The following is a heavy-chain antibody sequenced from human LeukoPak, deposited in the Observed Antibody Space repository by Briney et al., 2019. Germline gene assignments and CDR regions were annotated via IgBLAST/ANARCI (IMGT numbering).Heavy chain of an antibody. J-gene: IGHJ5*02. CDR3: ARDPSSGYSSSWYRYNWFDP. CDR2: INPSGGST. V-gene: IGHV1-46*01. CDR1: GYTFTGYY. D-gene: IGHD6-13*01. Sequence: ASVKVSCKASGYTFTGYYMHWVRQAPGQGLEWMGIINPSGGSTSYAQKFQGRVTMTRDTSTSTVYMELSSLRSEDTAVYYCARDPSSGYSSSWYRYNWFDPWGQGTLVTVSS.